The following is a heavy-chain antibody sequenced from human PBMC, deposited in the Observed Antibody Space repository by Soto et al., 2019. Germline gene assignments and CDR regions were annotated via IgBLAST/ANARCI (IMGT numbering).Heavy chain of an antibody. D-gene: IGHD7-27*01. CDR1: GFTFSTYA. Sequence: EVQLLESGGGLVQPGGSLRLSCAASGFTFSTYAMSWVRQAPGKGLEWVSAISGTGGSTYYADSVKGRFTISRDNARNSLYLQMNSLRAEDTAVYYCARDLSWGSNWYYYMDVWGKGTTVTVSS. CDR3: ARDLSWGSNWYYYMDV. CDR2: ISGTGGST. J-gene: IGHJ6*03. V-gene: IGHV3-23*01.